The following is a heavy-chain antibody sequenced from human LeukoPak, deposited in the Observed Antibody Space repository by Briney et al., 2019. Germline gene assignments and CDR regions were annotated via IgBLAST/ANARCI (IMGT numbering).Heavy chain of an antibody. D-gene: IGHD3-3*01. V-gene: IGHV1-18*01. J-gene: IGHJ4*02. Sequence: AAVKVSCKASGYTFTSYGIGWVRQAPGQGHEWMGWISAYNGNTDYAQNLQGRVTMTTDTSTSTAYMELRSLRSDDTAVYYCARFWSGYDYWGQGTLVTVSS. CDR1: GYTFTSYG. CDR2: ISAYNGNT. CDR3: ARFWSGYDY.